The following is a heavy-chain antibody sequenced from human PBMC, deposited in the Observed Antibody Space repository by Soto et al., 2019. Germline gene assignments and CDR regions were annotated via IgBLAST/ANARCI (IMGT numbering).Heavy chain of an antibody. Sequence: QVQLVESGGGVVQPGRSLRLSCAASGFTFSSYAMHWVRQAPGKGLEWVVVISYDGRKKYYADSVKGRFTISRDNTKKTRYLQMNSLRAEDTAGYYCARDLRVAGAGIWNLYYCYYGMDDWGQGTTVTVSS. V-gene: IGHV3-30-3*01. D-gene: IGHD6-19*01. CDR3: ARDLRVAGAGIWNLYYCYYGMDD. CDR1: GFTFSSYA. CDR2: ISYDGRKK. J-gene: IGHJ6*02.